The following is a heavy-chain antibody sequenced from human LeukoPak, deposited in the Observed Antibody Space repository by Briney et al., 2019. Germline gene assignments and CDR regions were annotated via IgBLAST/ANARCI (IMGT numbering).Heavy chain of an antibody. CDR3: ARGGCRSTSCYDY. CDR1: GFTFSSYG. V-gene: IGHV3-33*01. D-gene: IGHD2-2*01. CDR2: IWYDGSEK. Sequence: GRSLRLSCAASGFTFSSYGMHWVRQAPGKGLEWLAVIWYDGSEKYYADSVKDRFTISRDNSKNTLYLQMSSLRVEDTALYYCARGGCRSTSCYDYWGQGTLVTVSS. J-gene: IGHJ4*02.